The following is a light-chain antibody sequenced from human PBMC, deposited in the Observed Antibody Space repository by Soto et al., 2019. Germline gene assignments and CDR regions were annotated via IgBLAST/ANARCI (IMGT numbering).Light chain of an antibody. Sequence: QSVLTQPRSVSAAPGLRVTISSTGSSSNIGAGYDVHWYQQLPGTAPKLLIYGNSNRPSGVPDRFSGSKPGTSASLAITGLRAEDGADYYCRSYESSLSGLYVFGTGTKVTVL. CDR1: SSNIGAGYD. CDR3: RSYESSLSGLYV. CDR2: GNS. V-gene: IGLV1-40*01. J-gene: IGLJ1*01.